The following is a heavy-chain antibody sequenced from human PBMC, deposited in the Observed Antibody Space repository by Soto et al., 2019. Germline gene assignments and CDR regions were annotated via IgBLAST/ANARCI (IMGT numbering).Heavy chain of an antibody. J-gene: IGHJ4*02. CDR2: MYYSGST. Sequence: PSETLSRTCTVSGASISSGGYYWNWIRQQPGKGLEWIGSMYYSGSTHYNPSLRSRATISVDASTNQFSLRLSSVTAADTAVYYCARDPYVDLFYFDYSGQGTVGTVSS. V-gene: IGHV4-31*03. D-gene: IGHD3-16*01. CDR3: ARDPYVDLFYFDY. CDR1: GASISSGGYY.